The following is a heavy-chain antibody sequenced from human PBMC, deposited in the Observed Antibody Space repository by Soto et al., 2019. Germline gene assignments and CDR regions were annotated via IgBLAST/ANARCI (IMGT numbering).Heavy chain of an antibody. CDR2: TIPIFGTA. V-gene: IGHV1-69*12. Sequence: VQLVQSGAEVKKPESSVKVSCKAPGGTFSTYAISWVRQAPGQGLEWMGGTIPIFGTANYAQRFQDRVTITADESTNTIYMGLSSLRSEDTDVYLCASGIQLWLRRINNGYSGWGQGTLVTVSS. CDR3: ASGIQLWLRRINNGYSG. D-gene: IGHD5-18*01. J-gene: IGHJ4*02. CDR1: GGTFSTYA.